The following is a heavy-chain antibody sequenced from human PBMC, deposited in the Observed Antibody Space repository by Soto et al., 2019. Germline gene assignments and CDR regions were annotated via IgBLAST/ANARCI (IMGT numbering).Heavy chain of an antibody. D-gene: IGHD3-22*01. Sequence: GASVTVSCQASGFTFTSSAVQWVRQARGQRLEWIGWIVVGSGNTNYAQKFQERVTITRDMSTSTAYMELSSLRSEDTAVYYCATMIVDPGAFDIWGQGTMVTVSS. CDR2: IVVGSGNT. CDR1: GFTFTSSA. J-gene: IGHJ3*02. V-gene: IGHV1-58*01. CDR3: ATMIVDPGAFDI.